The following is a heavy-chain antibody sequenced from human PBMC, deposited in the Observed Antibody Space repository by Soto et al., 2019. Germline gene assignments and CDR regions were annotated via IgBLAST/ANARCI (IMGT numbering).Heavy chain of an antibody. CDR2: IIPIFGTA. V-gene: IGHV1-69*06. Sequence: QVQLVQSGAEVKKPGSSVKVSCKASGGTFSSYAISWVRQAPGQGLEWMGGIIPIFGTANYAQKFQGRVTITADKSTSAAYMELSSLRSEDTAVYYCARVVDTAMVTGSWFDPWGQGTLVTVSS. CDR3: ARVVDTAMVTGSWFDP. J-gene: IGHJ5*02. D-gene: IGHD5-18*01. CDR1: GGTFSSYA.